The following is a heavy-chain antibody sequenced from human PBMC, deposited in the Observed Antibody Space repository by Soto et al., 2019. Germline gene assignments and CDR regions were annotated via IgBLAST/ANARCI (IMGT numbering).Heavy chain of an antibody. Sequence: SETLSLTCTVSGGSIRSYYWSWIRQPPGKGLGWIGYIYYTGSTNYNPSLKSRVTISVDTSKNQFSLKLRSVTAADTAVYYCARYMDYWYFDLWGRGTLVTVSS. CDR3: ARYMDYWYFDL. CDR1: GGSIRSYY. CDR2: IYYTGST. V-gene: IGHV4-59*01. J-gene: IGHJ2*01. D-gene: IGHD1-20*01.